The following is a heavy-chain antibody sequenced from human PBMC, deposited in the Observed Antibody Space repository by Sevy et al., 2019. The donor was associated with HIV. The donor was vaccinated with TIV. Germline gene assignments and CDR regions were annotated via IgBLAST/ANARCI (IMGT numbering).Heavy chain of an antibody. V-gene: IGHV3-48*02. J-gene: IGHJ6*02. D-gene: IGHD5-18*01. CDR2: ISSSGSTI. Sequence: GGSLRLSCAASGFTFSSYSMNWVRQAPGKGLEWVSYISSSGSTIYYADSVKSRFTISRDNVKNSLYLEMNSLRDEYTAVYYCARVDTAMVTSYDGMDVWGQGTTVTVSS. CDR3: ARVDTAMVTSYDGMDV. CDR1: GFTFSSYS.